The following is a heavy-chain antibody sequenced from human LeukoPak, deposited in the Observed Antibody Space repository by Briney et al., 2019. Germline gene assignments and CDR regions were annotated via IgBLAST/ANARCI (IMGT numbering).Heavy chain of an antibody. V-gene: IGHV3-48*01. J-gene: IGHJ4*02. CDR3: ARGSPRGGLDS. D-gene: IGHD1-14*01. CDR2: VSSSSRTI. CDR1: DFTFSTFT. Sequence: GSLRLSCAASDFTFSTFTMHWVRQAPGKGLEWVSSVSSSSRTINYADSVQGRSTVSRDNANNSMYLQINDLRREDTAVYYCARGSPRGGLDSWGQGTLVTVSS.